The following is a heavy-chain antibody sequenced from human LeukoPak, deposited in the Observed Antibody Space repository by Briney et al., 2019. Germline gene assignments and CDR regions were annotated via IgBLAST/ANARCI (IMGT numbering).Heavy chain of an antibody. J-gene: IGHJ6*03. D-gene: IGHD3-16*01. CDR1: GFTFSKYG. V-gene: IGHV3-33*06. Sequence: PGGSLRISFVASGFTFSKYGMHWVRQAPGKGLELVAIIWFDGRKKYYADSAEGRFTISRDNSKNTLYLQMSSLRVEDMAVYYCAKDLAHSDYLDVWGKGTKVIVSS. CDR2: IWFDGRKK. CDR3: AKDLAHSDYLDV.